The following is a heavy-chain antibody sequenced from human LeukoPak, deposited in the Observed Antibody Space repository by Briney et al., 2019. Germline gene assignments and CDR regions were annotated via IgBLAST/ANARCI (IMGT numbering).Heavy chain of an antibody. CDR3: VRDYLVGAPLDS. CDR1: GVSITNYY. J-gene: IGHJ4*02. D-gene: IGHD1-26*01. CDR2: MYISGST. V-gene: IGHV4-4*07. Sequence: PSETLSLTCTVSGVSITNYYWAWIRQPAGKGLEWIGRMYISGSTNYNPSLKSRVTISIDKANNQFSLKLRSVTAADTAVYYCVRDYLVGAPLDSWGQGTQVTVSS.